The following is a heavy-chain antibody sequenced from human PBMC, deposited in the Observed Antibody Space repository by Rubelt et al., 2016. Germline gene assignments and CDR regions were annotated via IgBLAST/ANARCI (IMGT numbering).Heavy chain of an antibody. Sequence: QITLKESGPTLVKPTQTLTLTCTFSGFSLSTSGVGVGWIRQPPGKALEWLALIYWNDDKRYSPYLKSRLTITKDTSKNQVVLTMTNMDPVDTATYYCAHRRSGLYSYGYRDWFDPWGQGTLVTVSS. CDR1: GFSLSTSGVG. CDR3: AHRRSGLYSYGYRDWFDP. CDR2: IYWNDDK. D-gene: IGHD5-18*01. J-gene: IGHJ5*02. V-gene: IGHV2-5*01.